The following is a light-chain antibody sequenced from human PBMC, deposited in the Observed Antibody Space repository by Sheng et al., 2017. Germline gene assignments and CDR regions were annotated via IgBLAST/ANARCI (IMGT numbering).Light chain of an antibody. CDR3: QQYDSEIT. V-gene: IGKV1-16*01. J-gene: IGKJ5*01. CDR1: QGISNY. CDR2: GAS. Sequence: DIQMTQSPSSLSASVGDRVNISCRASQGISNYLGWLQQKPGKAPKSLIYGASTLHSGVPSRFSGSGYGADYTLTISSLQPDDFATYYCQQYDSEITFGQGTRLEIK.